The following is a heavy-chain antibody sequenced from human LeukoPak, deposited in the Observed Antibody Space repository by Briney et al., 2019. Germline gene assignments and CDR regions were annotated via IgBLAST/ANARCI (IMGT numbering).Heavy chain of an antibody. V-gene: IGHV1-69*05. Sequence: ASVKVSCKASGGTFSSYAISWVRQAPGQGLEWMGGIIPIFGTANYAQKFQGRVTITTDESTSTAYMELSSLRSEDTAVYYCARGSPDTIFGLVIRGPRAFDIWGQGTMVTVSS. CDR3: ARGSPDTIFGLVIRGPRAFDI. CDR2: IIPIFGTA. D-gene: IGHD3-3*01. J-gene: IGHJ3*02. CDR1: GGTFSSYA.